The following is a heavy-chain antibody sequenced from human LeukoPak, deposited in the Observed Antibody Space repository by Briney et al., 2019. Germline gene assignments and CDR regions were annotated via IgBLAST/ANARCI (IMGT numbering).Heavy chain of an antibody. CDR3: ARDPAAAGTSDYFDY. CDR2: ISSSSSYI. CDR1: GFTFSSYS. Sequence: GGSLRLSCAASGFTFSSYSMNWVRQAPGKGLEWVSSISSSSSYIYYADSVKGRFTISRDNAKNSLYLQMNSLRAEDTAAYYCARDPAAAGTSDYFDYWGQGTLVTVSS. D-gene: IGHD6-13*01. J-gene: IGHJ4*02. V-gene: IGHV3-21*01.